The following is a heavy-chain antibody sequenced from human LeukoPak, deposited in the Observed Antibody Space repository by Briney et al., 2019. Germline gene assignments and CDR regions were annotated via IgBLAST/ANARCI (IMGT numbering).Heavy chain of an antibody. CDR3: ARDAYGGNEIGY. V-gene: IGHV1-69*04. Sequence: GASVKVSCKASGGTFSSYAISWVRQAPGQGLEWMGRIIPILGIANYAQKFQGRVTITADKSTSTAYMELSSLRSEDTAVYYCARDAYGGNEIGYWGQGTLVTVSS. D-gene: IGHD4-23*01. CDR2: IIPILGIA. J-gene: IGHJ4*02. CDR1: GGTFSSYA.